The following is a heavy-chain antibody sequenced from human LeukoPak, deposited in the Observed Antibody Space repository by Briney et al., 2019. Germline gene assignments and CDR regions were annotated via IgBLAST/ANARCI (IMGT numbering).Heavy chain of an antibody. Sequence: SETLSLTCTVSGVSISSYYWTWVRQPPGKRLEWIGYIFHTGSTNYNPSLKSRVTMSLDTSKNQFSLKLSSVTAADTAVYYCARHAGGYTHFDSWGQGALVTVSS. CDR2: IFHTGST. CDR3: ARHAGGYTHFDS. V-gene: IGHV4-59*08. D-gene: IGHD3-10*01. J-gene: IGHJ4*02. CDR1: GVSISSYY.